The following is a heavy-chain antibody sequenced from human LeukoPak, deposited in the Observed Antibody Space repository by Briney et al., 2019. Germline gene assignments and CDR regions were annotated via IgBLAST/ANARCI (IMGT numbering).Heavy chain of an antibody. Sequence: ASVKVSCKASGYTFTSYGISWVRQAPGQGLEWMGIINPSGGSTSYAQKFQGRVTMTRDTSTSTVYMELSSLRSEDTAVYYCAREGNEGASLSLDYWGQGTLVTVSS. CDR1: GYTFTSYG. CDR2: INPSGGST. J-gene: IGHJ4*02. V-gene: IGHV1-46*01. D-gene: IGHD1-26*01. CDR3: AREGNEGASLSLDY.